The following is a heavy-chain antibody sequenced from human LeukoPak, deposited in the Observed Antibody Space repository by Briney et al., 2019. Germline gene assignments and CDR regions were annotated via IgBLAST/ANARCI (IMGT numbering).Heavy chain of an antibody. J-gene: IGHJ6*02. Sequence: ASVKVSCKASGYTLTGYYMHWVRQAPGQGLEWMGIINPSGGSTSYAQKFQGRVTMTRDTSTSTVYMELSSLRSEDTAVYYCARDLFTMIVVVTKRYYYGMDVWGQGTTVTVSS. V-gene: IGHV1-46*01. CDR2: INPSGGST. CDR3: ARDLFTMIVVVTKRYYYGMDV. CDR1: GYTLTGYY. D-gene: IGHD3-22*01.